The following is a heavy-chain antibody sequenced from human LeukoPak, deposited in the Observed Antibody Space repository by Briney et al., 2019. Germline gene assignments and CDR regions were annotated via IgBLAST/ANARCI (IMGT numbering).Heavy chain of an antibody. V-gene: IGHV4-4*07. CDR1: GGSISSYY. CDR3: ASVWDSGYYYENY. D-gene: IGHD3-22*01. J-gene: IGHJ4*02. CDR2: IYTSGST. Sequence: PSETLSLTCTVSGGSISSYYWSWIRQPAGKGLEWIGRIYTSGSTNYNPSLKGRVTMSVNTSKNQFSLKLSSVTAADTAVYYCASVWDSGYYYENYWGQGTLVTVSS.